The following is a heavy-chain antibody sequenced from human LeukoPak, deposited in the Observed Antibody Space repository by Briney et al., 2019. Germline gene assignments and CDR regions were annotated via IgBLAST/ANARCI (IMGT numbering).Heavy chain of an antibody. CDR3: ARGGSSWYRGVNWFDP. V-gene: IGHV3-48*02. CDR2: ISSSSSSI. CDR1: GFTFSSYR. D-gene: IGHD6-13*01. J-gene: IGHJ5*02. Sequence: GGSLRLSCAASGFTFSSYRMNWVRQAPGKGLEWVSYISSSSSSIYYADSVQGRFTISRDNAKNSLYLQMNSLRDEDTAVYYCARGGSSWYRGVNWFDPWGQGTLVTVSS.